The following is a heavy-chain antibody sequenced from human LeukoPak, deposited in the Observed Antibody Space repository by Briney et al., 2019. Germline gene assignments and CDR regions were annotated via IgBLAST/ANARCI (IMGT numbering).Heavy chain of an antibody. V-gene: IGHV3-48*03. Sequence: GGSLRLSCAASGFTFSSYARSWVRRAPGKGLEWVSCISRGGSGSYYADSVKGRFTISRDTAKNSLYLQMNSLRAEDTAVYYCARAGIVGAVFDFWGHGTLVTVSS. CDR3: ARAGIVGAVFDF. D-gene: IGHD1-26*01. CDR1: GFTFSSYA. J-gene: IGHJ4*01. CDR2: ISRGGSGS.